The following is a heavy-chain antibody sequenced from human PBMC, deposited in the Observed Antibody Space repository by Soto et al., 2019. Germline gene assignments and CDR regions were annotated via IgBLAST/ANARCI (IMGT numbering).Heavy chain of an antibody. Sequence: AAGKVSCKASGYTFTGYYMHWVRQAPGQGLEWMGWINPNSGGTNYAQKFQGWVTMTRDTSISTAYMELSRLRSDDTAVYYCARSSIAARPGAFDIWGQGTMVTVS. CDR1: GYTFTGYY. CDR2: INPNSGGT. CDR3: ARSSIAARPGAFDI. J-gene: IGHJ3*02. V-gene: IGHV1-2*04. D-gene: IGHD6-6*01.